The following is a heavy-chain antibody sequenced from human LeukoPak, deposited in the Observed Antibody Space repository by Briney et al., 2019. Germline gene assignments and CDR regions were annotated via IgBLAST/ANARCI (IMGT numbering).Heavy chain of an antibody. Sequence: GGSLRLSCAASGFXFSSYEMNWVRQAPGKGLEWVSYISSSGSTIYYADSVIGRFTISRDDSKNTLYLQMNSLRADDTAIYYCANHRTPDRYHWNYFDYWGQGTLVTVSS. CDR3: ANHRTPDRYHWNYFDY. CDR2: ISSSGSTI. D-gene: IGHD1-20*01. V-gene: IGHV3-48*03. J-gene: IGHJ4*02. CDR1: GFXFSSYE.